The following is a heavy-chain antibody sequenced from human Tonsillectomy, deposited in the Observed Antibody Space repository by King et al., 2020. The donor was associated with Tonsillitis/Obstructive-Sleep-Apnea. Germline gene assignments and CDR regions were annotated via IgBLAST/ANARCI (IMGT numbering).Heavy chain of an antibody. J-gene: IGHJ3*02. CDR1: GGSISSSSYY. CDR2: IYYSGST. Sequence: LQLQESGPGLVKPSEILSLTCTVSGGSISSSSYYWGWIRQPPGKGLEWIGSIYYSGSTYYNPSLKSRVTISVDTSKNQFSLKLSSVTAADTAVYYCARHQSTIFGVVAPGAFDIWGQGTMVTVSS. V-gene: IGHV4-39*01. CDR3: ARHQSTIFGVVAPGAFDI. D-gene: IGHD3-3*01.